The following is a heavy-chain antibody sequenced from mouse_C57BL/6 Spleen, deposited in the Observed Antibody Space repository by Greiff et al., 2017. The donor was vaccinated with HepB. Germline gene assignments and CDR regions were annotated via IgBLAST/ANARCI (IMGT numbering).Heavy chain of an antibody. CDR1: GFTFSDYY. CDR2: ISNGGGST. CDR3: ARRVYYGSSEWYFDV. V-gene: IGHV5-12*01. J-gene: IGHJ1*03. Sequence: VQLKESGGGLVQPGGSLKLSCAASGFTFSDYYMYWVRQTPEKRLEWVAYISNGGGSTYYPDTVKGRFTISRDNAKNTLYLQMSRLKSEDTAMYYCARRVYYGSSEWYFDVWGTGTTVTVSS. D-gene: IGHD1-1*01.